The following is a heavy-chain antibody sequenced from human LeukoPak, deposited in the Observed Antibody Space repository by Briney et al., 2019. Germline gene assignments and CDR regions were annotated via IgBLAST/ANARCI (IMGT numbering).Heavy chain of an antibody. V-gene: IGHV3-21*01. D-gene: IGHD6-13*01. CDR3: ARAISSSWSGRDYGMDV. J-gene: IGHJ6*02. CDR1: GFAFSSYS. CDR2: ISSSSSYI. Sequence: PGGSLRLSCAASGFAFSSYSMNWVRQAPGKGLEWVSSISSSSSYIYYAESVKGRLPISRDNAKNSLYLQMNSLRAEDTAVYYCARAISSSWSGRDYGMDVWGQGTTVTVSS.